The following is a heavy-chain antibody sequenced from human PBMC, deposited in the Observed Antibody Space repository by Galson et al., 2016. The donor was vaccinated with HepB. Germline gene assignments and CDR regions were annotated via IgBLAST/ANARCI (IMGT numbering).Heavy chain of an antibody. J-gene: IGHJ2*01. CDR1: GFTFTSFW. Sequence: SLRLSCAASGFTFTSFWMHWVRQAPGKGLVWVSRINEDGRITNYADSVKGRFTISRDNAKNTLYLQMNSLRVEDKAVYYCARDLSGYSDYWGRGTLVTVAS. V-gene: IGHV3-74*01. CDR2: INEDGRIT. CDR3: ARDLSGYSDY. D-gene: IGHD3-3*01.